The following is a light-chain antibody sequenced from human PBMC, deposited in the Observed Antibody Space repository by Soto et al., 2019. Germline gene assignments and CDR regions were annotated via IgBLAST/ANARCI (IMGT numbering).Light chain of an antibody. CDR3: QQHRSYPFT. CDR1: RSIYGS. J-gene: IGKJ3*01. CDR2: KAS. Sequence: DIQMPQSPSTLSASVGDRVTITCRASRSIYGSLAWFQQKPGKAPKLLIYKASTLESGVPSRFSGSGSGTEFTLTITSLQPDDSAAYYCQQHRSYPFTFGPGTKVDVK. V-gene: IGKV1-5*03.